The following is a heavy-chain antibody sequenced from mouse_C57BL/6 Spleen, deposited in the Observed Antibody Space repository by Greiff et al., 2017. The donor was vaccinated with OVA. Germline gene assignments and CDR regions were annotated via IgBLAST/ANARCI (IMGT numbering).Heavy chain of an antibody. CDR2: ISYSGST. V-gene: IGHV3-1*01. J-gene: IGHJ3*01. CDR1: GYSITSGYD. Sequence: EVQLKESGPGMVKPSQSLSLTCTVTGYSITSGYDWHWIRHFPGNKLEWMGYISYSGSTNYNPSLKSRISITHDTSKNHFFLKLNSVTTEDTATYYCARDSDYGGPGFAYWGQGTLVTVSA. D-gene: IGHD2-4*01. CDR3: ARDSDYGGPGFAY.